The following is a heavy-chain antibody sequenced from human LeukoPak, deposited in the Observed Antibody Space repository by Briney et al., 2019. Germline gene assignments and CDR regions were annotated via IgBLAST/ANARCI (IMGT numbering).Heavy chain of an antibody. D-gene: IGHD2-2*01. Sequence: GGSLRLSCAASGFTFDDYGMSWVRQAPGKGLEWVSGINWNGGSTGYADSVKGRFTISRDNAKNSLYLQMNSLRAEDTALYYCARDIEDIVAVPAAYYYYYYMDVWGKGTTVTASS. CDR2: INWNGGST. J-gene: IGHJ6*03. V-gene: IGHV3-20*04. CDR1: GFTFDDYG. CDR3: ARDIEDIVAVPAAYYYYYYMDV.